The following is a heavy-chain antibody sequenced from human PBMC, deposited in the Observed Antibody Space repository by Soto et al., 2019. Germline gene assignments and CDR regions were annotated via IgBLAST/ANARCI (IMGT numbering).Heavy chain of an antibody. CDR3: ARRLRQLGYNYYYYGMDV. CDR1: GGSISSSSYY. Sequence: PSETLSLTCTVSGGSISSSSYYWGWIRQAPGKGLEWIGSIYYSGSTYYNPSLKSRVTISVDTSKNQFSLKLSSVTAADTAVYYCARRLRQLGYNYYYYGMDVWGQGTTVTVSS. J-gene: IGHJ6*02. CDR2: IYYSGST. V-gene: IGHV4-39*01. D-gene: IGHD6-6*01.